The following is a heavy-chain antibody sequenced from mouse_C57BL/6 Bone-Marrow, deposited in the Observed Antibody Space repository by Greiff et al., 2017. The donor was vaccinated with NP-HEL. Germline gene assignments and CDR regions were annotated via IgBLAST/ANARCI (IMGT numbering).Heavy chain of an antibody. Sequence: VKLQESGAELVKPGASVKLSCKASGYTFTSYWMHWVKQRPGRGLEWIGRIDPNSGGTKYNEKFKSKATLTVDKPSSTAYMQLSSLTSEDSAVYYCARRHYYGLYYAMDYWGQGTSVTVSS. CDR3: ARRHYYGLYYAMDY. J-gene: IGHJ4*01. V-gene: IGHV1-72*01. CDR1: GYTFTSYW. D-gene: IGHD1-2*01. CDR2: IDPNSGGT.